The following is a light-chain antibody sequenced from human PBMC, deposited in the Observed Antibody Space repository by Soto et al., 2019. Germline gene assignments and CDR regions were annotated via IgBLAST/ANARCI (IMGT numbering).Light chain of an antibody. CDR3: QQYNSYSPRT. CDR1: QSISSW. Sequence: DIQMTQSPSTLSASVGDRVTITCRASQSISSWLAWYQQKPGKAPKLLIYDASSLESGVPSRFSGSGSGTEFTLTLSSLQPDDFATYYYQQYNSYSPRTFGQGTKLEIK. V-gene: IGKV1-5*01. CDR2: DAS. J-gene: IGKJ2*02.